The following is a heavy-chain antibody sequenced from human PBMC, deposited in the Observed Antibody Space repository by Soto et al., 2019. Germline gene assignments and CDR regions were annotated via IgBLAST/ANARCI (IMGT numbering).Heavy chain of an antibody. D-gene: IGHD6-19*01. V-gene: IGHV3-23*01. Sequence: EVQLLESGGGLVQPGGSLRLSCAASGFTFSSYAMSWVRQAPGKGLEWVSAISGSGGSTYYADSVKGRFTISRDNSKNTLYLHMNRLRAEDTAVCYCAKGSSVWYERFDYWGQGCLVTVSS. CDR2: ISGSGGST. CDR1: GFTFSSYA. CDR3: AKGSSVWYERFDY. J-gene: IGHJ4*02.